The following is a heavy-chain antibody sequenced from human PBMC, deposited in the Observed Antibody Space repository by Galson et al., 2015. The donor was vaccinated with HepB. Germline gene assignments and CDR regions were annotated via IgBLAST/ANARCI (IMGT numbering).Heavy chain of an antibody. CDR2: ISAYNGNT. CDR1: DYTFTSYG. V-gene: IGHV1-18*01. D-gene: IGHD1-7*01. CDR3: ARDLGGYNWNYGYAFDI. Sequence: SVKVSCKASDYTFTSYGISWVRQAPGQGLEWMGWISAYNGNTNYAQKLQGRVTMTTDTSTSTAYMELRSLRSDDTAVYYCARDLGGYNWNYGYAFDIWGQGTMVTVSS. J-gene: IGHJ3*02.